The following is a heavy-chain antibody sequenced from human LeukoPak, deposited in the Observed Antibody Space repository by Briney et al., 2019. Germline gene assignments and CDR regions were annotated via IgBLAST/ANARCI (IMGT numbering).Heavy chain of an antibody. V-gene: IGHV4-39*01. Sequence: SETLSLTCTVSGGSISSSSYHWGWIRQPPGKGLEWIGSIYYSGSTYYNPSLKSRVTISVDTSKNQFSLKLSSVTAADTAVYYCARGTMVRGVSFDYWGQGTLVTVSS. D-gene: IGHD3-10*01. J-gene: IGHJ4*02. CDR3: ARGTMVRGVSFDY. CDR2: IYYSGST. CDR1: GGSISSSSYH.